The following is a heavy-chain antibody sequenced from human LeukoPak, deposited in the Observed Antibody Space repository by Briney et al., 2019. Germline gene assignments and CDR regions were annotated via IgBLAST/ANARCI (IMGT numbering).Heavy chain of an antibody. D-gene: IGHD1-26*01. J-gene: IGHJ4*02. CDR1: GGSISSGSYY. CDR2: IYTSGSA. Sequence: SQTLSLTCTVSGGSISSGSYYWSWIRQPAGKGLEWIGRIYTSGSANYNPSLKSRVTISVDTSKNQFSLKLSSVTAADTAVYYCARASRELLDLLFYWGQGTLVTVSS. V-gene: IGHV4-61*02. CDR3: ARASRELLDLLFY.